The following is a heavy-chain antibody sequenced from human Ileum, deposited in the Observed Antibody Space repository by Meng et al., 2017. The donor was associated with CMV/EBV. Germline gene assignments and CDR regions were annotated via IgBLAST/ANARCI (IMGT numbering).Heavy chain of an antibody. J-gene: IGHJ5*02. CDR2: IIPIIGIA. V-gene: IGHV1-69*10. Sequence: TFSRYAISWVRQAPGQGLEWMGGIIPIIGIANYAQKFQGRVTITADKSTSTAYMELSSLRSEDTAVYYCARDIYDSSGYFPAYWFDPWGQGTLVTVSS. D-gene: IGHD3-22*01. CDR3: ARDIYDSSGYFPAYWFDP. CDR1: TFSRYA.